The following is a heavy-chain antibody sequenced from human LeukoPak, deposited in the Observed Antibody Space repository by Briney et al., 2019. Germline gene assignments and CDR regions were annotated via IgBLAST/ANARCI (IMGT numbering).Heavy chain of an antibody. J-gene: IGHJ6*02. V-gene: IGHV3-9*01. CDR3: AKDGGDYYYYGMDV. CDR1: GFTFDDYA. CDR2: ISWNSGNI. Sequence: PGRSLRLSCAASGFTFDDYAMHWVRQAPGKGPEWVSGISWNSGNIGYADSVKGRFTISRDNAKNSLYLQMNSLRAEDTALYYCAKDGGDYYYYGMDVWGQGTTVTVS. D-gene: IGHD2-21*01.